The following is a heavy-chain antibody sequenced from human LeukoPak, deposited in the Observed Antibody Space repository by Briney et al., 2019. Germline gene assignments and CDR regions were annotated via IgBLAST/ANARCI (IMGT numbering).Heavy chain of an antibody. J-gene: IGHJ5*02. V-gene: IGHV4-38-2*02. CDR3: LNSGSNYEAVS. CDR1: GSSIRTYTH. Sequence: SETLSLTCTVSGSSIRTYTHWGWIRQPPGKGLEWIGSIHHTGKTYYNPSLESRVTISVDTSKNQFSLKLSSVSAADTAFYFCLNSGSNYEAVSWGQGTLVTVSS. D-gene: IGHD5-18*01. CDR2: IHHTGKT.